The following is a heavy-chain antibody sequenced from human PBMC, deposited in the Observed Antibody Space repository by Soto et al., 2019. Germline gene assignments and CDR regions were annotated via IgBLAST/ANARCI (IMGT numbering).Heavy chain of an antibody. Sequence: SETLSLTCAVYGVSFSGYYLSWIRQPPGKGLGWIGEINHNGSTKYNPSLKSRVASSVDASMNLFSLKLGSLTAVDTAVYYCARRNCSGGSCYSENFDYWGQGTLVTVSS. V-gene: IGHV4-34*01. CDR2: INHNGST. D-gene: IGHD2-15*01. CDR3: ARRNCSGGSCYSENFDY. CDR1: GVSFSGYY. J-gene: IGHJ4*02.